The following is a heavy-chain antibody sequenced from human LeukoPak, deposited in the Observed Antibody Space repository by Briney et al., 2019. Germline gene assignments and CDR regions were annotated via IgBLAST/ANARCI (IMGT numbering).Heavy chain of an antibody. D-gene: IGHD6-19*01. CDR1: GFTFSSYS. Sequence: PGGSLRLSCAASGFTFSSYSMNWVRQPPGKGLEWIGEINHSGSTNYNPSLKSRVTISVDTSKNQFSLKLSSVTAADTAVYYCARGVVAVETGAFDIWGQGTMVTVSS. CDR2: INHSGST. J-gene: IGHJ3*02. CDR3: ARGVVAVETGAFDI. V-gene: IGHV4-34*01.